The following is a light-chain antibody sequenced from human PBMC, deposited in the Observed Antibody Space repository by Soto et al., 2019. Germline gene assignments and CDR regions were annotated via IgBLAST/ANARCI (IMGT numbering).Light chain of an antibody. CDR1: QSVGSN. CDR3: QQYNKWPRFT. J-gene: IGKJ3*01. Sequence: EIVLTQSPATVSLSPGGRATLSCRASQSVGSNLAWYQQKPGQAPRLLISAASTRATGVPARFSGSGSGTGFTLTISSLQSEDFAIYYCQQYNKWPRFTFGPGTKVDIK. V-gene: IGKV3-15*01. CDR2: AAS.